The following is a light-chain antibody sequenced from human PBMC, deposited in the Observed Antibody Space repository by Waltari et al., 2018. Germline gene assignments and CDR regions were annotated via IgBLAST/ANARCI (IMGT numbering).Light chain of an antibody. CDR3: QQSYSTPPT. CDR2: AAS. Sequence: DIQMTQSPSSLSASVGDRGTIPCRASQSISSYLNWYQQKPGKAPKLLIYAASSLQSGVPSRFSGSGSGTDFTLTISSLQPEDFATYYCQQSYSTPPTFGQGTKLEIK. V-gene: IGKV1-39*01. CDR1: QSISSY. J-gene: IGKJ2*01.